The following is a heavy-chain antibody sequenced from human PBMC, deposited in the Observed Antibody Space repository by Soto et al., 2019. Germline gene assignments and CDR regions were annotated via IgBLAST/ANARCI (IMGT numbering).Heavy chain of an antibody. J-gene: IGHJ6*02. D-gene: IGHD2-2*01. CDR1: RGSYSSYA. CDR2: IIPIFGTA. V-gene: IGHV1-69*13. Sequence: SVKGSCKASRGSYSSYASSWVRQATGQGLGWMGGIIPIFGTANYAQKFQGRVTITADESTSTAYMELSSLRSEDTAVYYCATSTVVTRGWGYYYYGMDVWGQGTTVTVFS. CDR3: ATSTVVTRGWGYYYYGMDV.